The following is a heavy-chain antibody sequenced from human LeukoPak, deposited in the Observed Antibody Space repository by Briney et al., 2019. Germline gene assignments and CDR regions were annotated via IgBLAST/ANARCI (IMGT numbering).Heavy chain of an antibody. J-gene: IGHJ2*01. CDR1: GYTFTSYY. CDR2: INPSGGST. D-gene: IGHD3-10*01. CDR3: ARGEFVLRDYWYFGL. V-gene: IGHV1-46*01. Sequence: ASVKVSCKASGYTFTSYYMHWVRQAPGQGLEWMGIINPSGGSTSYAQKFQGRVTMTRDTSTSTVYMELSSLRSEDTAVYYCARGEFVLRDYWYFGLWGRGTLVTVSS.